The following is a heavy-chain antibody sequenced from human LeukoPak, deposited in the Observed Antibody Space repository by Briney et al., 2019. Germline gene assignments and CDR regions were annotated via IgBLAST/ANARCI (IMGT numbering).Heavy chain of an antibody. CDR2: ISSSSYI. V-gene: IGHV3-21*01. CDR1: GFTFSSYS. D-gene: IGHD3-22*01. CDR3: ARAYYYDSSGFPYYFDY. Sequence: GGSLRLSCAASGFTFSSYSMNWVRQAPGKGLEWVSSISSSSYIYYADSVKGRFTISRDNAKNSLYLQMNSLRAEDTAVYYCARAYYYDSSGFPYYFDYWGQGTLVTVSS. J-gene: IGHJ4*02.